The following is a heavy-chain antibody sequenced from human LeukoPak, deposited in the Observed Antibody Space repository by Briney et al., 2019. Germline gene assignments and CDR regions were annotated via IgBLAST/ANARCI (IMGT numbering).Heavy chain of an antibody. V-gene: IGHV1-2*02. CDR3: ARVGYYDILTGYHY. Sequence: ASVKVSCKASGYTFTGYYMHWVRQAPGQGLEWMGWINPNSGGTNYAQKFQGRVSMTRDTSISTAYMELSSLRFDDTAVYYCARVGYYDILTGYHYWGQGTLVTVSS. CDR2: INPNSGGT. CDR1: GYTFTGYY. J-gene: IGHJ4*02. D-gene: IGHD3-9*01.